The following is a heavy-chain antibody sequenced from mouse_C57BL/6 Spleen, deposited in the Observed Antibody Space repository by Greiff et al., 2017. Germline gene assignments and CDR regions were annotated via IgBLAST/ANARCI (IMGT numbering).Heavy chain of an antibody. V-gene: IGHV1-15*01. Sequence: VKLMESGAELVRPGASVTLSCKASGYTFTDYEMHWVKQTPVHGLEWIGAIDPETGGTAYNQKFKGKAILTADKSSSTAYIELRSLTSEDSAVYYLTRPDYGGYWGQGTTLTVSS. J-gene: IGHJ2*01. CDR3: TRPDYGGY. CDR2: IDPETGGT. CDR1: GYTFTDYE. D-gene: IGHD1-1*01.